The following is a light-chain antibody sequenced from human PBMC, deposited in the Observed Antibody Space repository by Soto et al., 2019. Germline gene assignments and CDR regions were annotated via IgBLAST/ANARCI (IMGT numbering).Light chain of an antibody. V-gene: IGKV3-15*01. Sequence: EIVLTQSPGTLSLSPGERATLSCRASQSVSSTYLAWYQQKPGQAPRLLIFDASTRATNIPARFTGSGSGTEFTLTISSLQSEDFAVYYCQQYINWPPLTFGGGTKVDI. J-gene: IGKJ4*01. CDR1: QSVSST. CDR2: DAS. CDR3: QQYINWPPLT.